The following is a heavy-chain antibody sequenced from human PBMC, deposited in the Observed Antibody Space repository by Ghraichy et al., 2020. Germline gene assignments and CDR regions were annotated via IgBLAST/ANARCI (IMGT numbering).Heavy chain of an antibody. J-gene: IGHJ3*02. V-gene: IGHV1-18*04. Sequence: VSVKVSCKASGYTFTTYGISWVRQAPGQGLEWVGWISGKDGETNYAQKLRGRVTMTTDTSTTTVYMELRSLRSDDTAVYYCARDYYYYDSGGYEDTFDIWGQGTMVTVAS. CDR3: ARDYYYYDSGGYEDTFDI. D-gene: IGHD3-22*01. CDR2: ISGKDGET. CDR1: GYTFTTYG.